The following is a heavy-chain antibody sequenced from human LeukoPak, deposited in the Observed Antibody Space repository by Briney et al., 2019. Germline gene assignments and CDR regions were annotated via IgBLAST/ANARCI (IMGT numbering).Heavy chain of an antibody. Sequence: ASVKVSCKASGYTFTSYGISRVRQAPGQGLEWMGWISAYNGNTNYAQKLQGRVTMTTDTSTSTAYMELRSLRSDDTAVYYCARDPGRWLPDHIDYWGQGTLVTVSS. CDR3: ARDPGRWLPDHIDY. CDR2: ISAYNGNT. CDR1: GYTFTSYG. V-gene: IGHV1-18*01. J-gene: IGHJ4*02. D-gene: IGHD1-26*01.